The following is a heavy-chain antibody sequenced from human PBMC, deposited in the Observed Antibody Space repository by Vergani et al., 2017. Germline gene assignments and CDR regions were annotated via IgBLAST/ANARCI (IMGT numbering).Heavy chain of an antibody. J-gene: IGHJ4*02. CDR2: IYYSGST. Sequence: QLQLQESGPGLVKPSETLSLTCTVSGGSISSSSYYWGWIRQPPGKGLEWIGSIYYSGSTYYNPSLKSRVTISVDTSKNQFSLKLSSVTAADTAVYYCARHIEVGATTWGFDYWGQGTLVTVSS. CDR3: ARHIEVGATTWGFDY. D-gene: IGHD1-26*01. V-gene: IGHV4-39*07. CDR1: GGSISSSSYY.